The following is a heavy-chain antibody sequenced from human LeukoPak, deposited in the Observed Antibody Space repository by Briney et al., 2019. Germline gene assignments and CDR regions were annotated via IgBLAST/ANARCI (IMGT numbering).Heavy chain of an antibody. CDR1: GGSISSSTYY. CDR2: IDYSGST. V-gene: IGHV4-39*01. D-gene: IGHD3-22*01. Sequence: PSETLSLTCTVSGGSISSSTYYWGWIRQPPGKGLEWIGSIDYSGSTYYNPSLKSRVTISVDTSKNQFSLKLSSVTAADTAVYYCARPTRRSSGYYSTVYDAFDIWGQGTMVTVAS. J-gene: IGHJ3*02. CDR3: ARPTRRSSGYYSTVYDAFDI.